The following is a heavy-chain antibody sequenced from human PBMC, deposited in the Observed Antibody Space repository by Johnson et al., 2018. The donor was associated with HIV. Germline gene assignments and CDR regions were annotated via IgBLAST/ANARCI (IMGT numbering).Heavy chain of an antibody. D-gene: IGHD1-7*01. V-gene: IGHV3-30-3*02. CDR3: IKETGANSAFDI. Sequence: QVQLVESGGGVVQPGRSLRLSCASSGFTFSSYAMHWVRQAPGKGLEWVAVISYDGSNKYYADSVKGRFTISRDNSKDTLYLQVNSLRGEDTALYYCIKETGANSAFDIWGQGTMIIVSS. J-gene: IGHJ3*02. CDR1: GFTFSSYA. CDR2: ISYDGSNK.